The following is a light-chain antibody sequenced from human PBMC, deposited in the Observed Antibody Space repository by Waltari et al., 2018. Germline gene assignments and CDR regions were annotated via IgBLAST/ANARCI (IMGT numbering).Light chain of an antibody. V-gene: IGLV2-14*01. CDR1: TSDLGSSRS. CDR2: DLT. Sequence: QSVLTQPASVSGSPGQPITISSTGTTSDLGSSRSFSWYQQYPGQAPKLIIYDLTERPSGVSTRFSGSKSGNTASLTISGLQADDEADYFCSSYTGRGTVIFGRGTMVTVL. CDR3: SSYTGRGTVI. J-gene: IGLJ2*01.